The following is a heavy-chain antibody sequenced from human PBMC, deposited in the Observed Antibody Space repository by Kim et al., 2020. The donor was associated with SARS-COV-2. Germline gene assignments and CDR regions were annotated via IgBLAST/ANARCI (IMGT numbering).Heavy chain of an antibody. D-gene: IGHD2-8*01. CDR2: IKSDGSLI. V-gene: IGHV3-74*03. CDR3: VRVCTWGVSAA. CDR1: GFTFSNSW. J-gene: IGHJ5*02. Sequence: GGSLRLSCAASGFTFSNSWMHWVRQVPGKRLMWVSRIKSDGSLITYADSVKGRFTISRDNAKNTLYLQMNSLRVEDTAVYYCVRVCTWGVSAAWGQGTLVTVSS.